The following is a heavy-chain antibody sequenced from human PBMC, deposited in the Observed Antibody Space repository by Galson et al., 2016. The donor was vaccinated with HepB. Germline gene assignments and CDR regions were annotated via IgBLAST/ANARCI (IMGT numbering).Heavy chain of an antibody. V-gene: IGHV3-30*18. J-gene: IGHJ4*02. CDR2: ISYDGSNE. Sequence: SLRLSCAASGFTFNNHDMHWVRQAPGKGLEWVALISYDGSNEYYSDSVKGRFTISRDNSKNTMYLQMNRVRLEDMAVYYCAKDLWRRGFLDHWGQGTLVTVSS. D-gene: IGHD2-21*01. CDR3: AKDLWRRGFLDH. CDR1: GFTFNNHD.